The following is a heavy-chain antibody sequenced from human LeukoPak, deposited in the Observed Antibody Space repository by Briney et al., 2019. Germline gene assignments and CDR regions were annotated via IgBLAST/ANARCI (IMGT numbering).Heavy chain of an antibody. J-gene: IGHJ4*02. D-gene: IGHD6-13*01. CDR3: ARSSSSWYWEFDY. CDR1: GGTFSSYA. CDR2: IIPIFGTA. Sequence: SVKVSCKASGGTFSSYAISWVRQAPGQGLEWMGGIIPIFGTANYAQKFQGRVTITADESTSTAYMELSSLRSDDTAVYYCARSSSSWYWEFDYWGQGTLVTVSS. V-gene: IGHV1-69*13.